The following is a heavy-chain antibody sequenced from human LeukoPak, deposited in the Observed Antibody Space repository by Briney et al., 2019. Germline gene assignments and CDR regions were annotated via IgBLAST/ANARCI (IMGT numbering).Heavy chain of an antibody. D-gene: IGHD6-13*01. V-gene: IGHV6-1*01. J-gene: IGHJ4*02. CDR1: GVSVSSNSAT. CDR3: VRVIATTGYFDY. Sequence: SQTLSLTCAISGVSVSSNSATWNWLRQSPSRGLEWLVRTYYRSKWHNDYAVSVKSRITSTPDTSKNQFSLQLNSVITEDTAVYYCVRVIATTGYFDYWGQGTLVTVSS. CDR2: TYYRSKWHN.